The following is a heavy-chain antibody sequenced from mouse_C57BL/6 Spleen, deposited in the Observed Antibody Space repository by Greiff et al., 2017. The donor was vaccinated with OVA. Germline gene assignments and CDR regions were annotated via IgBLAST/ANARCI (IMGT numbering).Heavy chain of an antibody. J-gene: IGHJ2*01. V-gene: IGHV6-3*01. CDR1: GFTFSNYW. Sequence: EVKLQESGGGLVQPGGSMKLSCVASGFTFSNYWMNWVRQSPEKGLEWVAQIRLKSDNYATHYAESVKGRFTISRDDSKSSVYLQMNNLRAEDTGIYYCTGRGYYGSEGFFDYWGQGTTLTVSS. CDR3: TGRGYYGSEGFFDY. D-gene: IGHD1-1*01. CDR2: IRLKSDNYAT.